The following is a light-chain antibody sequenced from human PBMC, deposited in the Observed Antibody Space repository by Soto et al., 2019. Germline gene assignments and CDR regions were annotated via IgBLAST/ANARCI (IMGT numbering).Light chain of an antibody. J-gene: IGLJ2*01. CDR3: SSYTSSSTVV. CDR1: SSDVGGYNY. Sequence: QSALTQPASVSGSPGQSITISCTGTSSDVGGYNYVSWYQQHPGKAPKLMIYEVSNRPSGVSNRFSGSKSGNTASLTISGLQAEDEDDYYCSSYTSSSTVVFGGGTKRAVL. CDR2: EVS. V-gene: IGLV2-14*01.